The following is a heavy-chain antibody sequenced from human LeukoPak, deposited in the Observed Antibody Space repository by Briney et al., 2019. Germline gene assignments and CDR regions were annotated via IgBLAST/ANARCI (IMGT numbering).Heavy chain of an antibody. Sequence: GGSLRLSCAASGFTFSSYSMNWVRQAPGKGLEWVSYISSSSSTIYYADSVKGRFTISRDNSKNTLYLQMNSLRAEDTAVYYCARRAGAYSHPYDYWGQGTLVTVSS. CDR2: ISSSSSTI. D-gene: IGHD4/OR15-4a*01. J-gene: IGHJ4*02. V-gene: IGHV3-48*01. CDR3: ARRAGAYSHPYDY. CDR1: GFTFSSYS.